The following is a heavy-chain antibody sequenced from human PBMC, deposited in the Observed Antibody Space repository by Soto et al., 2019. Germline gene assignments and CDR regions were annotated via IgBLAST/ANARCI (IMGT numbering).Heavy chain of an antibody. CDR1: GGSFSSYV. J-gene: IGHJ5*02. CDR3: ATESYYFHRRDYHWFDP. D-gene: IGHD3-22*01. CDR2: IIPVSNAA. V-gene: IGHV1-69*06. Sequence: SVKVSCKASGGSFSSYVLTWMRQAPGQGLEWMGGIIPVSNAANYAQKFQGRVTMLVDKSTDTAYMELRSLRSEDTAIYYCATESYYFHRRDYHWFDPWGQGTLVPVSS.